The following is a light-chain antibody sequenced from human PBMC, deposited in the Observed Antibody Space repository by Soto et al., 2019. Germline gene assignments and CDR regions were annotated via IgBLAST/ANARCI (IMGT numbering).Light chain of an antibody. Sequence: EIVMTQSPATLAVSPGERATLSCRASQSVSILLAWYQQKPGQAPRLLIYGASNRATGIPDRFSGSGSGTVFTLTISRPDPEDSAVYYCQQYGSSGTFGQGTKVDIK. V-gene: IGKV3-20*01. CDR2: GAS. CDR1: QSVSIL. J-gene: IGKJ1*01. CDR3: QQYGSSGT.